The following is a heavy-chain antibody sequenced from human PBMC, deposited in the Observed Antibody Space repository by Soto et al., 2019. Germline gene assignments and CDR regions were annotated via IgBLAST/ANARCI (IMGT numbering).Heavy chain of an antibody. CDR2: IYWDDDK. Sequence: GSTLVNPTQPLPLTCPFSGFSLSTSGVGVGWIRQPPGKALEWLALIYWDDDKRYSPSLKSRLTITKDTSKNQVVLTMTNMDPVDTATYYCAHTPYYYGGMDVWGQGTTVTVSS. V-gene: IGHV2-5*02. CDR3: AHTPYYYGGMDV. D-gene: IGHD3-10*01. CDR1: GFSLSTSGVG. J-gene: IGHJ6*02.